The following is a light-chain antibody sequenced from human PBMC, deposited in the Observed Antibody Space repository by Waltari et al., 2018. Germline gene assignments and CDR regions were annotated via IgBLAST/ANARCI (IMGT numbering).Light chain of an antibody. CDR1: QSSSNY. Sequence: DNQRTQYPYSLSASVGDRGTSTCRASQSSSNYLNWYQQKPGKAPKLLIYAASSLQSGVPSRFSGSGSGTDFTLTISSLQPEDFATYYCQQSYSTPYTFGQGTKLEI. V-gene: IGKV1-39*01. CDR2: AAS. CDR3: QQSYSTPYT. J-gene: IGKJ2*01.